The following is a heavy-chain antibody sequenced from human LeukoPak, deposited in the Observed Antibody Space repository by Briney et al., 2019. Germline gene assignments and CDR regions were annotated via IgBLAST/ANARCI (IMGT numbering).Heavy chain of an antibody. D-gene: IGHD6-19*01. J-gene: IGHJ4*02. CDR1: GYTFTGHY. CDR2: INPNSGGT. Sequence: GASVKVSCKASGYTFTGHYMHWVRQAPGQGLEWMGWINPNSGGTNYAQKFQGRVIMTRDTSISTAYMELSRLRSDDTAVYYCARDREHTQGAVAGTLHFDYWGQGTLVTVSS. V-gene: IGHV1-2*02. CDR3: ARDREHTQGAVAGTLHFDY.